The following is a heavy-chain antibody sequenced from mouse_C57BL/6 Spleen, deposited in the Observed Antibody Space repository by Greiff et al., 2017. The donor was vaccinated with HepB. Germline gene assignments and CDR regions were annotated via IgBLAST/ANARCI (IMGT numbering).Heavy chain of an antibody. Sequence: VQLQQPGAELVRPGSSVKLSCKASGYTFTSYWMHWVKQRPIQGLEWIGNIDPSDSETHYNQKFKDKATLTVDKSSSTAYMQLSSLTSEDSAVYYCARTDGSSYPYWYFDVWGTGTTVTVSS. CDR3: ARTDGSSYPYWYFDV. CDR1: GYTFTSYW. CDR2: IDPSDSET. J-gene: IGHJ1*03. V-gene: IGHV1-52*01. D-gene: IGHD1-1*01.